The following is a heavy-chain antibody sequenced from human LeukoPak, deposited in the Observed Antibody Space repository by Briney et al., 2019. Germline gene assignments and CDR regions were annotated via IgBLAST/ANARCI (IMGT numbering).Heavy chain of an antibody. CDR3: ARRAHGSGSYYNWFDP. CDR2: IIPIFGTA. J-gene: IGHJ5*02. Sequence: SVKVSCKASGGTFSSYAISWVRQAPGQGLEWMGGIIPIFGTANYAQKFQGRVTITADESTSTAYMELSSLRSEDTAVYYCARRAHGSGSYYNWFDPWGQGTLVTVSS. CDR1: GGTFSSYA. V-gene: IGHV1-69*13. D-gene: IGHD3-10*01.